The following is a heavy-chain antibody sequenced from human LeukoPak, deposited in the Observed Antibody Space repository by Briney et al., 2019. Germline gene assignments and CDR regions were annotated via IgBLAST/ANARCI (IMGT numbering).Heavy chain of an antibody. CDR3: ARVRAARPGGAFDI. V-gene: IGHV3-53*01. Sequence: GGSLRLSCAASGFTVSSNYMSWVRQAPGKGLEWVSVIYSGGSTYYADSVKGRFTISRDNSKNTLYLQMNSLRAEDAAVYYCARVRAARPGGAFDIWGQGTMVTVSS. CDR1: GFTVSSNY. CDR2: IYSGGST. J-gene: IGHJ3*02. D-gene: IGHD6-6*01.